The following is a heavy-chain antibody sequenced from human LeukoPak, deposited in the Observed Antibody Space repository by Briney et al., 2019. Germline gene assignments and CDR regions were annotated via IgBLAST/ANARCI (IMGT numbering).Heavy chain of an antibody. D-gene: IGHD1-26*01. CDR2: INAGNGNT. CDR1: GYTFTSYA. Sequence: ASVKVSCKVSGYTFTSYAMHWVRQAPGQRLEWMGWINAGNGNTKYSQKFQGRVTITRDTSASTAYMELSSLRSEDTAVYYCARDSPIVGATLGYWGQGTLVTVSS. V-gene: IGHV1-3*01. CDR3: ARDSPIVGATLGY. J-gene: IGHJ4*02.